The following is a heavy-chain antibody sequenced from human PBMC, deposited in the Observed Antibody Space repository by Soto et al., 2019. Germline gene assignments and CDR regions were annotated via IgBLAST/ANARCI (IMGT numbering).Heavy chain of an antibody. CDR1: GFTFSSYS. Sequence: PGGSLRLSCAASGFTFSSYSMNWVRQAPGKGLEWVSSISSSSSYIYYADSVKGRFTISRDNAKNSLYLQMNSLRAEDTAVYYCARGSTNFDWLLTRAFDIWGQGTMVTVSS. D-gene: IGHD3-9*01. CDR3: ARGSTNFDWLLTRAFDI. CDR2: ISSSSSYI. J-gene: IGHJ3*02. V-gene: IGHV3-21*01.